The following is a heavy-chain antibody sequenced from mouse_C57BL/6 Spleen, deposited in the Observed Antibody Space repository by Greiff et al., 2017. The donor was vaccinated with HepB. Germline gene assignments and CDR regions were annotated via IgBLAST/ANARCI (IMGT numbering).Heavy chain of an antibody. V-gene: IGHV1-53*01. CDR1: GYTFTSYW. CDR3: ARSRITTRYFDV. Sequence: QVQLKQPGTELVKPGASVKLSCKASGYTFTSYWMHWVKQRPGQGLEWIGNINPSNGGTNYNEKFKSKATLTVDKSSSTAYMQLSSLTSEDSAVYYCARSRITTRYFDVWGTGTTVTVSS. J-gene: IGHJ1*03. CDR2: INPSNGGT. D-gene: IGHD1-1*01.